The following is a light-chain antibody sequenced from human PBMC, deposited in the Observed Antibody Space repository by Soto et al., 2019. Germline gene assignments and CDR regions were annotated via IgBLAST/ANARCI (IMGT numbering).Light chain of an antibody. V-gene: IGKV3-20*01. CDR3: HQYGSSPQT. Sequence: EIVLTQSPGTLSLSPCERATLSSSASQSVSSSYLAWYQQKPGQAPRLLIYGASSGATGIPDRFTGSGSGTDFTLTISRLEPEDFAVFYCHQYGSSPQTFGQGTKVDI. CDR1: QSVSSSY. J-gene: IGKJ1*01. CDR2: GAS.